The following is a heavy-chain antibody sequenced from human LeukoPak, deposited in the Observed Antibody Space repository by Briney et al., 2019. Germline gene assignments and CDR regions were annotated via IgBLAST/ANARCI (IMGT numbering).Heavy chain of an antibody. D-gene: IGHD2-15*01. J-gene: IGHJ4*02. CDR2: ISSSGSTI. Sequence: GGSLRLSCAASGLTFSDYYMSWIRQAPGKGLEWVSYISSSGSTIYYADSVKGRFTISRDNAKNSLYLQMNSLRAEDTAVYYCARGLGYCSGGSCRHPFDYWGQGTLVTVSS. CDR1: GLTFSDYY. V-gene: IGHV3-11*04. CDR3: ARGLGYCSGGSCRHPFDY.